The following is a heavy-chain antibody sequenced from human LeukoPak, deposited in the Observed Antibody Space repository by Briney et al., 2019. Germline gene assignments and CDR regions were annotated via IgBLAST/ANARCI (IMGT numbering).Heavy chain of an antibody. V-gene: IGHV4-34*01. CDR3: VRGRYYYDSSGYYYY. CDR1: GGSFSGYY. CDR2: INHSGST. D-gene: IGHD3-22*01. J-gene: IGHJ4*02. Sequence: SETLSLTCAVYGGSFSGYYWSWIRQPPGKGLEWIGEINHSGSTNYNPSLKSRVTISVDTSKNQFSLKLSSVTAADTAVYYCVRGRYYYDSSGYYYYWGQGTLVTVSS.